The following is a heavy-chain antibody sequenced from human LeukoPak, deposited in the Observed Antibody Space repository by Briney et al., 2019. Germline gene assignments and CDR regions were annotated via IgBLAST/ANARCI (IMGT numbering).Heavy chain of an antibody. V-gene: IGHV3-23*01. CDR2: ISGSGGST. D-gene: IGHD3-16*01. J-gene: IGHJ3*02. Sequence: GGSLRLSCAASGFTFSSYAMSWVRQAPGKGLEWVSAISGSGGSTYYADSVKGRFTISRDNSKNTLYLQMNSLRAEDTAVYYCAKGGSAGLRGRLSYAFDIWGQGTMVTVSS. CDR1: GFTFSSYA. CDR3: AKGGSAGLRGRLSYAFDI.